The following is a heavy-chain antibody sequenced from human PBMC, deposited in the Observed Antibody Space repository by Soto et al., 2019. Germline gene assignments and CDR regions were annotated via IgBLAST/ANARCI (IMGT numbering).Heavy chain of an antibody. V-gene: IGHV3-30*18. CDR3: AKDEDGSMYYYYYYGMDV. CDR2: ISYDGSNK. Sequence: QVQLVESGGGVVQPGRSLRLSCAASGFTFSSYGMHWVRQAPGKGLEWVAVISYDGSNKYYADSVKGRFTISRDNSKNTXXLQMNSLRAEDTAVYYCAKDEDGSMYYYYYYGMDVWGQGTTVTVSS. CDR1: GFTFSSYG. D-gene: IGHD3-10*01. J-gene: IGHJ6*02.